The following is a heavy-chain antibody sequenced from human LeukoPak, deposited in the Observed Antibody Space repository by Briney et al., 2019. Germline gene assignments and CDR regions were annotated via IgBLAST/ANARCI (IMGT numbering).Heavy chain of an antibody. CDR1: GYTLTELS. CDR2: ISAYNGNT. Sequence: ASVKVSCKVSGYTLTELSMHWVRQAPGQGLEWMGWISAYNGNTNYAQKLQGRVTMTTDTSTSTAYMELRSLRSDDTAVYYCARSYYDSSGYRYWGQGTLVTVSS. D-gene: IGHD3-22*01. J-gene: IGHJ4*02. CDR3: ARSYYDSSGYRY. V-gene: IGHV1-18*01.